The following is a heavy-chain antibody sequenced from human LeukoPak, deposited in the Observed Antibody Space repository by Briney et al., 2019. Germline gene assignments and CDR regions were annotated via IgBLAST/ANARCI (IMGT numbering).Heavy chain of an antibody. V-gene: IGHV4-34*01. CDR2: INHSGST. D-gene: IGHD1-26*01. CDR3: ARDGSGSYRRAFDI. Sequence: SETLSLTCAVYGGSFSAYYWSWIRQPPGKGLEWIGEINHSGSTNYNPSLKSRVTISLDKSKNQFSLKLSSVTAADTAVYYCARDGSGSYRRAFDIWGQGTMVTVSS. J-gene: IGHJ3*02. CDR1: GGSFSAYY.